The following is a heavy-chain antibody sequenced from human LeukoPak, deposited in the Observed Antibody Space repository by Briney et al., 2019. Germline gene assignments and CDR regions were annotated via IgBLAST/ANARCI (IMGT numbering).Heavy chain of an antibody. J-gene: IGHJ4*02. CDR2: IYDSGNT. CDR3: AKGEGDY. V-gene: IGHV4-59*01. CDR1: GGSISSYY. Sequence: PSETLSLTCTVSGGSISSYYWSWIRQPPGKGLEWIGYIYDSGNTNYNPSLKSRVTLSVDTSKNQFSLKVRSVTAADTAVYYCAKGEGDYRGQGTLVTVSS. D-gene: IGHD2-21*01.